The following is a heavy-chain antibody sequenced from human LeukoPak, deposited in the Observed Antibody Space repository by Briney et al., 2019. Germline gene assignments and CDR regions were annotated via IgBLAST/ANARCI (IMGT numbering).Heavy chain of an antibody. Sequence: GKSLRLSCAASGFMFSRSDIHWVRQAPGKGLEWVAVIWHDRSDTYGSNKYYADSVKGRFTVSRDNSKNTLYLQMNSLKTEDTAVYYCATESNDYGDYWGQGTLVTVSS. CDR2: IWHDRSDTYGSNK. CDR1: GFMFSRSD. CDR3: ATESNDYGDY. J-gene: IGHJ4*02. V-gene: IGHV3-33*01.